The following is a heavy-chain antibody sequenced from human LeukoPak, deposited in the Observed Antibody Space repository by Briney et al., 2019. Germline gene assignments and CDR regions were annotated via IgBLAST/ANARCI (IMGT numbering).Heavy chain of an antibody. CDR2: IYYSGST. Sequence: PSQTLSLTCTVSGGSISSGDYYWSWIRQPPGKGLEWIGYIYYSGSTYYNPSLESRVTISVDASKNQFSLKLSSVTAADTAVYYCATAAMAPGWFDPWGQGTLVTVSS. V-gene: IGHV4-31*03. CDR3: ATAAMAPGWFDP. CDR1: GGSISSGDYY. J-gene: IGHJ5*02. D-gene: IGHD5-18*01.